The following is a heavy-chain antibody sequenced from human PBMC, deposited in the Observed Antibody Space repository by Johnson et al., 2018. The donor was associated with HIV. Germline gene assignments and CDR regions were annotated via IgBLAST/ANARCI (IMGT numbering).Heavy chain of an antibody. Sequence: VQLVESGGGLIQPGGSLRLSCAASGFTFTNAWMHWVRQAPGKGLEWVGRLKSRTDSETADYAAPVKGRFTISRDDSKNTLYLQMNSLKTEDTALYYCTTDVPGGPYYNAFDIWGQGTMVTVSS. CDR2: LKSRTDSETA. D-gene: IGHD1-26*01. CDR1: GFTFTNAW. V-gene: IGHV3-15*01. CDR3: TTDVPGGPYYNAFDI. J-gene: IGHJ3*02.